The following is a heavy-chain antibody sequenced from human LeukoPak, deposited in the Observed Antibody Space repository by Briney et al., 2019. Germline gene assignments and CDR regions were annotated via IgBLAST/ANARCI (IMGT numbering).Heavy chain of an antibody. D-gene: IGHD1-1*01. CDR3: ARRTRSPYYYYYMDV. V-gene: IGHV1-18*01. CDR2: ISAYNGNT. CDR1: GYTFTSYG. Sequence: ASVKVSCKASGYTFTSYGISWVRRAPGQGLEWMGWISAYNGNTNYAQKLQGRVTMTTDTSTSTAYMELRSLRSDDTAVYYCARRTRSPYYYYYMDVWGKGTTVTVSS. J-gene: IGHJ6*03.